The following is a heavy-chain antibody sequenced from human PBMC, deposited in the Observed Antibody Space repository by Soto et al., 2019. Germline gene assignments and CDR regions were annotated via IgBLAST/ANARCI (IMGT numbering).Heavy chain of an antibody. V-gene: IGHV3-30*03. J-gene: IGHJ4*02. CDR1: GFTFSSYG. CDR3: AESYGLTGVFDY. D-gene: IGHD1-26*01. CDR2: ISYDGSNK. Sequence: QVQLVESGGGVVQPGRSLRLSCAASGFTFSSYGMHWVRQAPGKGLEWVAVISYDGSNKYYADSVKGRFTISRDNSKNTLYLQMNSLRAEDTAVYYCAESYGLTGVFDYWGQGTLVTVSS.